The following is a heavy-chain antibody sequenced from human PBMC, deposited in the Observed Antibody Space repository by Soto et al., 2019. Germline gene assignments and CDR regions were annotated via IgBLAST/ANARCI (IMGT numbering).Heavy chain of an antibody. D-gene: IGHD3-10*01. CDR3: ARHSWYYGRDYYYYYMDV. V-gene: IGHV4-59*08. J-gene: IGHJ6*03. Sequence: SETLSLTCTVSGGSISSYYWSWIRQPPGKGLEWIGYIYYSGSTNYNPSLKSRVTISVDTSKNQFSLKLRSVTAADTAVYYCARHSWYYGRDYYYYYMDVWGKGTTVTVSS. CDR2: IYYSGST. CDR1: GGSISSYY.